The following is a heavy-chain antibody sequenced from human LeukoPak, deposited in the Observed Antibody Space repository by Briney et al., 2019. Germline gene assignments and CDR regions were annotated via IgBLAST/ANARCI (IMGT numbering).Heavy chain of an antibody. CDR1: GYTFSNYW. CDR3: ARHAYDSDT. V-gene: IGHV5-51*01. J-gene: IGHJ5*02. Sequence: GESLKISCKGSGYTFSNYWIALVRQMPGKGLEWMGIIYPGDSDTRYSPSFEGQVTFSADKSTSTAFLQWSSLKASDTAMYYCARHAYDSDTWGQGTLVTVSS. CDR2: IYPGDSDT. D-gene: IGHD3-22*01.